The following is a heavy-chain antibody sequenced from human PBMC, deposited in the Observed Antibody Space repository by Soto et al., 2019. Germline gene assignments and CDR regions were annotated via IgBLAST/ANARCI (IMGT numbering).Heavy chain of an antibody. J-gene: IGHJ2*01. Sequence: SLRPSCEASVLSSGDYYMSWIRQSPERGLEGLSFLSSSSRFTKYADSVRGRFTISRDNAKNALYLQMNSLRAEDTAVYYCARRLGSLPTANLDLWGRGTLVTVSS. CDR3: ARRLGSLPTANLDL. V-gene: IGHV3-11*06. CDR2: LSSSSRFT. D-gene: IGHD1-1*01. CDR1: VLSSGDYY.